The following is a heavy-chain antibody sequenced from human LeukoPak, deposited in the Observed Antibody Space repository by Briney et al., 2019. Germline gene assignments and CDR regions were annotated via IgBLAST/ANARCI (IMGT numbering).Heavy chain of an antibody. Sequence: PSETLSLTCTVSGGSISSSSYYWGWIRQPPGKGLEWVANIKQDGSEKYYVDSVKGRFTISRDNAKNSLYLQMNSLRAEDTAVYYCAREERGDYYYYMDVWGKGTTVTVSS. V-gene: IGHV3-7*01. CDR2: IKQDGSEK. CDR1: GGSISSSSYY. CDR3: AREERGDYYYYMDV. J-gene: IGHJ6*03.